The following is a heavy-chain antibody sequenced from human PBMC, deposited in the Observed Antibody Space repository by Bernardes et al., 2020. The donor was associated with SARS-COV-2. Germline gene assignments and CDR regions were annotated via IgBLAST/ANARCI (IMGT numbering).Heavy chain of an antibody. CDR1: GGSIGSYY. CDR2: IYYSGTT. V-gene: IGHV4-59*01. CDR3: ARDLSHLVRRGFDL. J-gene: IGHJ2*01. D-gene: IGHD3-10*01. Sequence: ETLSLTCTVSGGSIGSYYWAWIRQPPGKGLEWIGYIYYSGTTNYNPSLKSRVTISVDRSQNQFSVNLSSVTPADTAVYYCARDLSHLVRRGFDLWGRGTLVTVSS.